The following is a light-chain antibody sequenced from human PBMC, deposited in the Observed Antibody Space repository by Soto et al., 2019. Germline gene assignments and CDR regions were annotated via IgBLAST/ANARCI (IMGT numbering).Light chain of an antibody. CDR2: DVY. J-gene: IGLJ1*01. V-gene: IGLV2-14*03. CDR3: SSYTISRTYI. Sequence: QSALTQPTSVSGSPGQSITISCTGTSSDVGAFNYVSWYQQHPGKAPKLMIYDVYDRPSGVSYRLSGSKSDNTASLTISGLQGEDEADYYCSSYTISRTYIFGTGTKVTVL. CDR1: SSDVGAFNY.